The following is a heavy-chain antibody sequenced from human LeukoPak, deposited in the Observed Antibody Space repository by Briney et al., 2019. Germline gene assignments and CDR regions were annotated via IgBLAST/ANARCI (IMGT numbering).Heavy chain of an antibody. Sequence: PSETLSLTCAVYGGSFSGYYWSWIRQPPGKGLEWIGEINHSGSTNYNPSLKSRVTISVDTSKNQFSLSLSSVTAADTAVYYCARTGDSSGYYRNAIDYWGQGTLVTVSS. D-gene: IGHD3-22*01. J-gene: IGHJ4*02. CDR1: GGSFSGYY. CDR2: INHSGST. V-gene: IGHV4-34*01. CDR3: ARTGDSSGYYRNAIDY.